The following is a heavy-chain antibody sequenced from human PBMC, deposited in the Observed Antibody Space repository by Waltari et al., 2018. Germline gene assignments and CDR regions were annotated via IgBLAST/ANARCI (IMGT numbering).Heavy chain of an antibody. CDR3: ARDRGKGLYLDT. Sequence: QLQESGPGLVKPSGTLSLICAVPGDSMSSTHWWSWVRQPPGKGLEWLGQVHGSGKANYNPSFASRVTVSLDTSTYHIALKVTSATAADTALYYCARDRGKGLYLDTWGRGILVTVSP. V-gene: IGHV4-4*02. J-gene: IGHJ4*02. D-gene: IGHD2-15*01. CDR2: VHGSGKA. CDR1: GDSMSSTHW.